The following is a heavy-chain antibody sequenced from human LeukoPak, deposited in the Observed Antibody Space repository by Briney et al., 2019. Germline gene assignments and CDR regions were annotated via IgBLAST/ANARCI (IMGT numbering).Heavy chain of an antibody. CDR3: ARQSHPNWSYANWFDP. V-gene: IGHV3-7*01. D-gene: IGHD1-7*01. Sequence: GGSLRLSCAASAFSISTNFMSWVRQAPGKGLEWVANIKQDGSEKYYVDSVKGRFTISRDNAKNSLYLQMNSMRAEDTAVYYCARQSHPNWSYANWFDPWGQGTLVTVSS. J-gene: IGHJ5*02. CDR2: IKQDGSEK. CDR1: AFSISTNF.